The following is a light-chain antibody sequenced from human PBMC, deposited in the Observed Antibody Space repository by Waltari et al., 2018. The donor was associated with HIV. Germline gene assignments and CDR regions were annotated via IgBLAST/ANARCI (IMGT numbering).Light chain of an antibody. CDR2: GAF. J-gene: IGKJ4*01. CDR1: QDIANS. CDR3: HQYFSDPFT. V-gene: IGKV1-NL1*01. Sequence: DIQMTQLPSSLSASVGDRVTITCRATQDIANSVSWYQQRPGKVPKLLVYGAFIPHKGVASRLTGSGSGTEYTLTISSLQPEDFATYYCHQYFSDPFTFGGGTKVEI.